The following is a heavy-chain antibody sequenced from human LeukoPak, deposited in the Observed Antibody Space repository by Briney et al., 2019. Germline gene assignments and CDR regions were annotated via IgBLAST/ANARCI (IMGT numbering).Heavy chain of an antibody. Sequence: GGSLRLSCAASGFIFSNYAMTWVRQAPGKGLEWVSAISGSDRSTYYADSVKGWFIISRDNSKNTLYLQMNSLRAEDTAVYYCAKDAAPAATPYYYYYMDVWGKGTTVTISS. CDR1: GFIFSNYA. CDR2: ISGSDRST. D-gene: IGHD2-2*01. V-gene: IGHV3-23*01. CDR3: AKDAAPAATPYYYYYMDV. J-gene: IGHJ6*03.